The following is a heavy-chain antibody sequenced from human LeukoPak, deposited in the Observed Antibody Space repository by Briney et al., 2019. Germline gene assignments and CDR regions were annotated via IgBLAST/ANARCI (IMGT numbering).Heavy chain of an antibody. D-gene: IGHD5-12*01. V-gene: IGHV1-2*02. CDR3: ARVSLPPSVWWLNIDY. CDR2: INPNSGGT. Sequence: ASVKVSCKASGYTFTGYYMHWVRQAPGQGLEWMGWINPNSGGTNYAQKFQGRVTMTRDTSISTAYMELSRLRSDDTAVYYCARVSLPPSVWWLNIDYWGQGTLVTVSS. J-gene: IGHJ4*02. CDR1: GYTFTGYY.